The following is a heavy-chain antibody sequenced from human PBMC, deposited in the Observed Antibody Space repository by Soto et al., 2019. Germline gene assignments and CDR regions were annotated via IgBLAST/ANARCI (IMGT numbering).Heavy chain of an antibody. V-gene: IGHV4-59*08. J-gene: IGHJ4*02. CDR1: GGSMISYD. Sequence: SETLSLTCPVSGGSMISYDWSWIRQHPGRGLEWIGFIYYAGSTKYNPSLNSRLTISVDTSKNQFSLTVTSVTAADTAVYYCAGLKNYHTSDFLAHWGQGTRVTVSS. CDR2: IYYAGST. D-gene: IGHD3-22*01. CDR3: AGLKNYHTSDFLAH.